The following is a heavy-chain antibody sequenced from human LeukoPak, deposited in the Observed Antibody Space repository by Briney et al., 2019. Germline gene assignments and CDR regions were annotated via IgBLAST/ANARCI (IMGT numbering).Heavy chain of an antibody. V-gene: IGHV4-39*07. CDR3: AGAREFSSSSGRAYYFDF. D-gene: IGHD6-6*01. CDR1: GGSISSSSYC. CDR2: IYYSGST. J-gene: IGHJ4*02. Sequence: TSETLSLTCTVSGGSISSSSYCWGWIRQPPGKGLEWIGSIYYSGSTYYNPSLKSRVTISVDTSKNQFSLKLRSVTAADTAVYYCAGAREFSSSSGRAYYFDFWGQGTLVTVSS.